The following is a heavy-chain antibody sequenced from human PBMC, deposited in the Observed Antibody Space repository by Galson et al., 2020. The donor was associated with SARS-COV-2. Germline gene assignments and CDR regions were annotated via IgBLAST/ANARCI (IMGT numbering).Heavy chain of an antibody. J-gene: IGHJ4*02. V-gene: IGHV4-59*01. CDR2: TYYSGST. Sequence: SETLSLTCTVSGGTISSYYWSWIRQPPGKGLEWIGYTYYSGSTNYNPSLKSRVTISVATSKNQFSLKLSSVTAADTAVYYCARAAQTYYDFWSGYYNAPHFDYWGQGTLVTVSS. CDR1: GGTISSYY. CDR3: ARAAQTYYDFWSGYYNAPHFDY. D-gene: IGHD3-3*01.